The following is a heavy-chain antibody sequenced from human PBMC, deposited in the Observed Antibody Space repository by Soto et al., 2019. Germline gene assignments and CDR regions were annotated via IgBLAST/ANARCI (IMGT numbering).Heavy chain of an antibody. J-gene: IGHJ5*02. CDR2: IDYSGST. V-gene: IGHV4-39*02. CDR1: GGTIRSSNYY. Sequence: PSETLSLTCTVSGGTIRSSNYYWAWIRQPPGNGLEWIGSIDYSGSTYYSPSLKSRVTITVDTSKNHSSLKLGSVTAAATALYYCSRRAPEGFDPWGQGTLVTVSS. CDR3: SRRAPEGFDP.